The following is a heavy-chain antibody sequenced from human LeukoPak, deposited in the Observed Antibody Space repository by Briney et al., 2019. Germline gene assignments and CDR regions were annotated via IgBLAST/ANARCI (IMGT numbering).Heavy chain of an antibody. V-gene: IGHV3-23*01. D-gene: IGHD6-19*01. CDR2: ISGSGGST. CDR3: AKADSSGWYSEYYFDY. J-gene: IGHJ4*02. Sequence: GGSLRLSCAASGFTFSSYAMSWVRQAPGKGLEWVSAISGSGGSTYYADSVKGRFTISRDNSKNTLYLQMNSLRAEGTAVYYCAKADSSGWYSEYYFDYWGQGTLVTVSS. CDR1: GFTFSSYA.